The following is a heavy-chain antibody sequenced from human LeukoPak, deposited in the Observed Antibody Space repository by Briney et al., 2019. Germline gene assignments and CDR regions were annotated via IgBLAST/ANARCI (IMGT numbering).Heavy chain of an antibody. Sequence: PGASVKVSCKASGYTFTGYYMHWVRQAPGQGLEWMGWMNPNSGNTGYAQKFQGRVTMARNTSISTAYMELSSLRSEDTAVYYCARESSVWELLRYYYYGMDVWGQGTTVTVSS. CDR3: ARESSVWELLRYYYYGMDV. V-gene: IGHV1-8*02. J-gene: IGHJ6*02. CDR2: MNPNSGNT. CDR1: GYTFTGYY. D-gene: IGHD1-26*01.